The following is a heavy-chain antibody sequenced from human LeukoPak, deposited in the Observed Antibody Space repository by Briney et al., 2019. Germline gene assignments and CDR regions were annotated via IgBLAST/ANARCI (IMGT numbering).Heavy chain of an antibody. J-gene: IGHJ4*02. CDR3: AITPKVVTPSS. CDR1: GFTFSSYW. Sequence: PGGSLRLSCAASGFTFSSYWMNWVRQAPGKGLEWAANIKQDGSEKYYVDSVKGRFTISRDNAKSSLYLQMNSLRAEDTAVYYCAITPKVVTPSSWGQGTLVTVSS. V-gene: IGHV3-7*01. D-gene: IGHD4-23*01. CDR2: IKQDGSEK.